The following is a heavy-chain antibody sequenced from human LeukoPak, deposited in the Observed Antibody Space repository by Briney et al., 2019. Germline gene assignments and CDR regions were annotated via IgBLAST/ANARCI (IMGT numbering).Heavy chain of an antibody. V-gene: IGHV3-11*04. J-gene: IGHJ6*03. CDR3: ARVLVYYYYYMDV. D-gene: IGHD3-3*02. Sequence: GGSLRLSCAASGFTFSDYYMSWIRQAPGKGLEWVSYISSSGSTIYYADSVKGRFTISRDNAKNSLYLQMNSLRAEDTAVYYCARVLVYYYYYMDVWGKGTTVTVSS. CDR2: ISSSGSTI. CDR1: GFTFSDYY.